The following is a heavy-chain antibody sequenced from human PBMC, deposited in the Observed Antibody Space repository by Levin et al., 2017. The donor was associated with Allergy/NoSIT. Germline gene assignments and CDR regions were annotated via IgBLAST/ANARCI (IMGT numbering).Heavy chain of an antibody. CDR1: GGSISSGDYY. J-gene: IGHJ5*02. D-gene: IGHD5-12*01. CDR3: ARAFPIRYSLSAGWFDP. Sequence: SETLSLTCTVSGGSISSGDYYWSWIRQPPGKGLEWIGYIYYSGSTYYNPSLKSRVTISVDTSKNQFSLKLSSVTAADTAVYYCARAFPIRYSLSAGWFDPWGQGTLVTVSS. CDR2: IYYSGST. V-gene: IGHV4-30-4*01.